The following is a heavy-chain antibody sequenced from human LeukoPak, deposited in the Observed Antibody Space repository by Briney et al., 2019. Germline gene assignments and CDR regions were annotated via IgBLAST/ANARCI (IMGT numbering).Heavy chain of an antibody. CDR3: AILQRDIVVVPASDY. Sequence: SETLSLTCVVYGGSFSGYYWSWIRQPPGKGLEWIGEINHSGSTNYNPSLKSRVTISVDTSKNQFSLKLSSVTAADTAVYYCAILQRDIVVVPASDYWGQGTLVTVSS. CDR1: GGSFSGYY. CDR2: INHSGST. J-gene: IGHJ4*02. D-gene: IGHD2-2*01. V-gene: IGHV4-34*01.